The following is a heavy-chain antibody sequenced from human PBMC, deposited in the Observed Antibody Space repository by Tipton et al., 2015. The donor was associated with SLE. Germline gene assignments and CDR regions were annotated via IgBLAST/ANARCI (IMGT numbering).Heavy chain of an antibody. CDR1: GASFSGYY. Sequence: TLSLTCAVYGASFSGYYWSRIRQPPGKGLEWIGYIHYSGTTNYNPSLKSRVTMSVDTSKNQFSLNLRSVTAADTAMYYCARPRERDYNDAFDIWGQGTMVIVSS. J-gene: IGHJ3*02. CDR2: IHYSGTT. D-gene: IGHD4-11*01. CDR3: ARPRERDYNDAFDI. V-gene: IGHV4-34*11.